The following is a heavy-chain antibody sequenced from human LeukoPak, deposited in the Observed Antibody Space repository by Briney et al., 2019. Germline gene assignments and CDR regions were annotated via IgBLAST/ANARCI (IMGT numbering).Heavy chain of an antibody. CDR1: GGSISSSSYY. V-gene: IGHV4-39*01. CDR3: ASIVGARVGY. J-gene: IGHJ4*02. D-gene: IGHD1-26*01. CDR2: IYYSGST. Sequence: PSETLSLTCTVSGGSISSSSYYWGWLRQPPGKGLEWIGSIYYSGSTYYNPSLKSRVTISVDTSKNQFSLRLSSVTAADTAVYYCASIVGARVGYWGQGTLVTVSS.